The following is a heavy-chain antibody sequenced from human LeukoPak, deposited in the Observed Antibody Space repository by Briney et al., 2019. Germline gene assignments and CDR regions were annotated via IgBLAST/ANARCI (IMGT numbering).Heavy chain of an antibody. Sequence: ASVKVPCKASGYTFTSYDINWVRQATGQGLEWMGWMNPNSGNTGYAQKFQGRVTMTRNTSISTAYMELSSLRSEDTAVYYCARDYSSSWSPGYWGQGTLVTVSS. J-gene: IGHJ4*02. CDR3: ARDYSSSWSPGY. V-gene: IGHV1-8*01. CDR1: GYTFTSYD. D-gene: IGHD6-13*01. CDR2: MNPNSGNT.